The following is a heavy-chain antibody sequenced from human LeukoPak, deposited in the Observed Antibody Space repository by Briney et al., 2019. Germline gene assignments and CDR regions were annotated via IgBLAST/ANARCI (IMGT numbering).Heavy chain of an antibody. CDR3: ARAYCSSTSCYRDYYHMDV. CDR2: MNPNSGNT. D-gene: IGHD2-2*02. J-gene: IGHJ6*03. V-gene: IGHV1-8*01. CDR1: GYTFTSYD. Sequence: ASVKVSCKASGYTFTSYDINWVRQATGQGLEWMGWMNPNSGNTGYAQKFQGRVTMTRNTSISTAYMELSSLRSEDTAVYYCARAYCSSTSCYRDYYHMDVWGKGTTVTISS.